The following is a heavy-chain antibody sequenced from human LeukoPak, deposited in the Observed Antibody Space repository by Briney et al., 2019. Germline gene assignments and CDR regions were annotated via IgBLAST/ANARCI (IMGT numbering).Heavy chain of an antibody. CDR3: ARGADSGSYYDLDY. D-gene: IGHD1-26*01. Sequence: GGSLRPSCVGSGFTFSDAWMSWVRQAPGKGLEWVANIKQDGSEKYYVDSVKGRFTISRDNAKNSLYLQMNSLRAEDTAVYYCARGADSGSYYDLDYWGQGTLVTVSS. V-gene: IGHV3-7*01. CDR1: GFTFSDAW. CDR2: IKQDGSEK. J-gene: IGHJ4*02.